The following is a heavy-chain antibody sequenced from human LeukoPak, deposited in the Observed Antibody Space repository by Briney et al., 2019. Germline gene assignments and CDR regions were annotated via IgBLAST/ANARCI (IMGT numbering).Heavy chain of an antibody. V-gene: IGHV3-11*06. CDR1: GFTFSDYY. CDR2: IHSSSAYT. CDR3: ARTGDYESFDY. Sequence: GGSLRLSCAASGFTFSDYYMSWIRQAPGKGLEWVSYIHSSSAYTNYADSVKGRFTISRDNAKNSLYLQMNSLRAEDTAVYYCARTGDYESFDYWGQGTLVTVSS. D-gene: IGHD4-17*01. J-gene: IGHJ4*02.